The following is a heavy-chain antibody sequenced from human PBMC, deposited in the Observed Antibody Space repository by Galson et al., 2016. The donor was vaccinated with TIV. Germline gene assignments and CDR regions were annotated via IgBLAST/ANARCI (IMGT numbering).Heavy chain of an antibody. D-gene: IGHD2-2*02. CDR2: IGSGGRAI. V-gene: IGHV3-11*01. J-gene: IGHJ4*02. CDR1: GFIFSDYY. Sequence: SLRLSCAASGFIFSDYYMSWIRQAPGKGLEWIAYIGSGGRAIYYADSVKGRSTISRDNAKNSLYLQMNSLRADDTAMYYCARDCSGANCYTDPMYFDYWGQGTLVTVSS. CDR3: ARDCSGANCYTDPMYFDY.